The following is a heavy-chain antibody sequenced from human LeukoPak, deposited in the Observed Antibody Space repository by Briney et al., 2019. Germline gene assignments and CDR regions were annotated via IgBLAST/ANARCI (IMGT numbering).Heavy chain of an antibody. CDR2: INTGNGNT. V-gene: IGHV1-3*04. D-gene: IGHD3-10*01. Sequence: ASVKVSCKASGYTFTRYAMHWVRQAPGQSLDWMGWINTGNGNTKYSPKFQGRVTLPRDTSANTVYMEVTSLRSEDTAVYYCATRSESSYGGVFDFWGQGSLVTVSS. CDR1: GYTFTRYA. J-gene: IGHJ4*02. CDR3: ATRSESSYGGVFDF.